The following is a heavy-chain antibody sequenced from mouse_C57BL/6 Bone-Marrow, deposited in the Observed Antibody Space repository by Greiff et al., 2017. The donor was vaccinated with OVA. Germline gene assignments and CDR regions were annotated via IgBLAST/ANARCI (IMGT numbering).Heavy chain of an antibody. CDR3: ASWLRAY. CDR1: GYAFTNYL. J-gene: IGHJ3*01. Sequence: VKLQESGAELVRPGTSVKVSCKASGYAFTNYLIEWVKQRPGQGLEWIGVINPGSGGTNYNEKVKGKATLTADKSSSTAYMQLSSLTSEDSAVYFCASWLRAYWGQGTLVTVSA. CDR2: INPGSGGT. D-gene: IGHD2-2*01. V-gene: IGHV1-54*01.